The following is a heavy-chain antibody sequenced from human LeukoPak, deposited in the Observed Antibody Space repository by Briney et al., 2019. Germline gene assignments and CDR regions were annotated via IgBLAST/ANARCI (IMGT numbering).Heavy chain of an antibody. V-gene: IGHV4-39*01. CDR1: GGSISTSTYY. J-gene: IGHJ4*02. Sequence: SETLSLTCTVSGGSISTSTYYWGWIRQPPGKGLEWIGNIYYSGSTYYNPSLRSRLTISLDTSKNQFSLTLSSVTAADTAVYYCARLQYYYDSNGYYSLYYFDYWGQGTVVTVSS. D-gene: IGHD3-22*01. CDR3: ARLQYYYDSNGYYSLYYFDY. CDR2: IYYSGST.